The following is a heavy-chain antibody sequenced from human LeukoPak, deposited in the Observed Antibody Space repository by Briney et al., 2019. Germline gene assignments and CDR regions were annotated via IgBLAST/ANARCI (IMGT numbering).Heavy chain of an antibody. CDR2: ISSDGTST. D-gene: IGHD3-10*01. CDR3: AKGSAAVRPYYFDY. CDR1: GLTFSSYW. V-gene: IGHV3-23*01. J-gene: IGHJ4*02. Sequence: GGSLRLSCAASGLTFSSYWMHWVRQAPGKGLEWVSAISSDGTSTYYADSVKGRFTISRDNSKDTLYLQMNSLRVEDTAVYYCAKGSAAVRPYYFDYWGQGTLVTVSS.